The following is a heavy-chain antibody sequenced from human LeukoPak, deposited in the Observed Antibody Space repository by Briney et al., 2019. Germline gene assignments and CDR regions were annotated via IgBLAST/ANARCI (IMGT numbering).Heavy chain of an antibody. CDR1: LYTFTSYD. CDR2: MNPNSGNT. V-gene: IGHV1-8*03. J-gene: IGHJ3*02. CDR3: ARLRGDAFDI. D-gene: IGHD1-26*01. Sequence: ASVKVSCKSSLYTFTSYDINWVRQATGQGLEWMGWMNPNSGNTGYAQKFQGRVTITRNTSISTAYMELSSLRSEDTAVYYCARLRGDAFDIWGQGTMVTVSS.